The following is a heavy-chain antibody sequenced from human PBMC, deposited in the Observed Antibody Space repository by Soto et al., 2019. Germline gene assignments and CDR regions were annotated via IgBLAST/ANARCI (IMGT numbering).Heavy chain of an antibody. Sequence: SETLSLTCTVSGGSISSGGYYWSWIRQHPGKGLEWIGYIYYSGSTYYNPSLKSRVTISVDTSKNQFSLKLSSVTAADTAVYYCARDQAYYDILTGYGGMDVWGQGTTVTVSS. D-gene: IGHD3-9*01. CDR2: IYYSGST. CDR1: GGSISSGGYY. CDR3: ARDQAYYDILTGYGGMDV. J-gene: IGHJ6*02. V-gene: IGHV4-31*03.